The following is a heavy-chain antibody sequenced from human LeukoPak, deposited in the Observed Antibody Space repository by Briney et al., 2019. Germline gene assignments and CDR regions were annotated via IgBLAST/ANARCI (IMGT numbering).Heavy chain of an antibody. CDR1: GFIFSDYE. V-gene: IGHV3-74*03. Sequence: GGSLRLSCAASGFIFSDYEMYWARQAPGKGLVWVSRILADGTTTMYADSVKGRFTISRDNAKNTLYLQMNSLRAEDTAAYYCARGNYGFDYWGQGTLVIVSS. D-gene: IGHD1-7*01. CDR2: ILADGTTT. CDR3: ARGNYGFDY. J-gene: IGHJ4*02.